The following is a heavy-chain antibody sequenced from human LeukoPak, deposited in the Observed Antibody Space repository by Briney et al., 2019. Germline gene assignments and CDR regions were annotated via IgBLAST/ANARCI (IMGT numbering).Heavy chain of an antibody. Sequence: SETLSLTCTVSGGSISIYYWSWIRQPPGKGLEWIGYIYYSGSTNYNPSLKSRVTISVDTSKNQFSLKLSSVTAADTAVYYCARVGHYYYYGMDVWGQGTTVTVSS. CDR2: IYYSGST. V-gene: IGHV4-59*01. CDR3: ARVGHYYYYGMDV. J-gene: IGHJ6*02. CDR1: GGSISIYY. D-gene: IGHD3-16*01.